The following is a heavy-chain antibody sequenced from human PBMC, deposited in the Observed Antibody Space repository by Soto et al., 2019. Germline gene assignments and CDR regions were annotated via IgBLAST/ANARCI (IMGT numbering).Heavy chain of an antibody. CDR1: GLSLSTSGVG. J-gene: IGHJ5*02. Sequence: GSGPTLVNPPQTLTLTCTFSGLSLSTSGVGVGWIRQPPGKALEWLALIYWDDDKRYSPSLKSRLTITKDTSKNQVVLTMTNMDPVDTATYYCAHLLEEYYYDSRGDWFDPWGQGTLVTVSS. D-gene: IGHD3-22*01. CDR2: IYWDDDK. CDR3: AHLLEEYYYDSRGDWFDP. V-gene: IGHV2-5*02.